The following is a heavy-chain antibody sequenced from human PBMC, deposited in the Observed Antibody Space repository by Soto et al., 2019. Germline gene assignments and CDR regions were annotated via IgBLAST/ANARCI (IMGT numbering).Heavy chain of an antibody. CDR2: IYYSGSN. D-gene: IGHD3-22*01. J-gene: IGHJ4*02. V-gene: IGHV4-61*01. CDR1: GGSVSSGSYY. Sequence: SETLSLTCTVSGGSVSSGSYYWSWIRQPPGKGLEWIGYIYYSGSNNYNPTLKRRVTISVDTSKNQFSLKLSCVTAADTSVYYCARARGYYDSSGYYFDYWGQGTLVTVSS. CDR3: ARARGYYDSSGYYFDY.